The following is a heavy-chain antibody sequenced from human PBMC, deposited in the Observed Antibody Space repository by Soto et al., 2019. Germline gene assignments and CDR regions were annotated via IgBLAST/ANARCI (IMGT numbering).Heavy chain of an antibody. CDR3: ARVIGYSGYPNGMDV. J-gene: IGHJ6*02. Sequence: KLXGSLRLSCAASGVTFSSYSMNWVRQAPGKGLEWVSSISSSSSYIYYADSVKGRFTISRDNAKNSLYLQMNSLRAEDTAVYYCARVIGYSGYPNGMDVWGQGTTVTVS. V-gene: IGHV3-21*01. CDR2: ISSSSSYI. D-gene: IGHD5-12*01. CDR1: GVTFSSYS.